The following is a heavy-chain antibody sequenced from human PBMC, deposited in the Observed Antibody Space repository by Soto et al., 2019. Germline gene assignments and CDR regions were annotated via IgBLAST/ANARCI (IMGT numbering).Heavy chain of an antibody. J-gene: IGHJ4*02. Sequence: EVQLVESGGGLVQPGGSLRLSCAASGFTFSSYWMHWVRQAPGKGLVWVSRINSDGSSTSYADSVKGRFTISRDNAKNTLYLQINSLRAEDTAVYYCARDPYYDGSGAAFDYWGQGTLVPVSS. CDR1: GFTFSSYW. CDR2: INSDGSST. CDR3: ARDPYYDGSGAAFDY. V-gene: IGHV3-74*01. D-gene: IGHD3-22*01.